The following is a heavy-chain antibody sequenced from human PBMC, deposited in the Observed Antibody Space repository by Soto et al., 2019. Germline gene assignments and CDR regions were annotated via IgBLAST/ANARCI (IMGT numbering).Heavy chain of an antibody. CDR1: GGTFSSYT. Sequence: QVQLVQSGAEVKKPGSSVKVSCKASGGTFSSYTIDWVRQAPGQGLEWMGRIIPILGIANYAQQFQGRVTITADKSTSTAYIELSSLIPQPTAVSSFATIQPSHSVDYWGQGTLVTVSS. V-gene: IGHV1-69*02. CDR3: ATIQPSHSVDY. D-gene: IGHD2-15*01. CDR2: IIPILGIA. J-gene: IGHJ4*02.